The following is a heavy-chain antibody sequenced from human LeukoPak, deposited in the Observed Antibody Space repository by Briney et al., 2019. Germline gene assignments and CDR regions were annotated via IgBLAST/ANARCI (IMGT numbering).Heavy chain of an antibody. J-gene: IGHJ6*02. Sequence: GGSLRLSCVASGFTFSSYGMHWVRQAPGKGLEWVAVVSYDGSNKYYADSVKGRFTISRDNSKNTLYLQMNSLRAEDTAVYYCARGPMVFYYYYGMDVWGQGTTVTVSS. CDR2: VSYDGSNK. CDR3: ARGPMVFYYYYGMDV. D-gene: IGHD3-10*01. CDR1: GFTFSSYG. V-gene: IGHV3-30*03.